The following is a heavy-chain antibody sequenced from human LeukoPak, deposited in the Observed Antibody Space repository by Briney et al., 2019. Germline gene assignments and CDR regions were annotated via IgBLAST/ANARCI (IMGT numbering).Heavy chain of an antibody. CDR2: IYYSGST. CDR1: GGSISSSSYY. Sequence: SETLSLTCTVSGGSISSSSYYWGWIRQPPGKGLEWIGSIYYSGSTYYNPSLKSRVTISVDTSKNQFSLKLSSVTAADTAVYYCARAHRGYVTSYNRYYYYMDVWGKGTTVTISS. D-gene: IGHD3-10*02. J-gene: IGHJ6*03. CDR3: ARAHRGYVTSYNRYYYYMDV. V-gene: IGHV4-39*07.